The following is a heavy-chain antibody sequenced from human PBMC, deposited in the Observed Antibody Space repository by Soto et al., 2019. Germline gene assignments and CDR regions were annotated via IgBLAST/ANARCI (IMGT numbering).Heavy chain of an antibody. CDR3: ARHQSGYDYGLTHFDY. V-gene: IGHV4-59*08. CDR2: ISYTRDT. CDR1: GGSFKSDF. J-gene: IGHJ4*02. D-gene: IGHD5-12*01. Sequence: QVQLQESGPGLVKASETLSLTCTVSGGSFKSDFWSWIRQPPGKGLEWIGYISYTRDTNYQPSLKSRVTISVDTSKSQFSLKLSSGTAADTAVYFCARHQSGYDYGLTHFDYWGRGTLVTVSS.